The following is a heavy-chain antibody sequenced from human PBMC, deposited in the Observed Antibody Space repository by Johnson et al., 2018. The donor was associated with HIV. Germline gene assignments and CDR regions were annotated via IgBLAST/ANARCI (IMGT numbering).Heavy chain of an antibody. J-gene: IGHJ3*02. CDR3: AKGRDYDDGSSYSIYDAFDI. D-gene: IGHD3-22*01. CDR2: IYSGGGDE. V-gene: IGHV3-53*01. Sequence: VQLVESGGGLIQPGGSLRLSCAASGFNVSSNSMSCVRQAPGKGLEWVSVIYSGGGDEYYADSVKGRFTISRDNSKNTLYLQMNSLRAEDTAVYYCAKGRDYDDGSSYSIYDAFDIWGQGTMVTVSS. CDR1: GFNVSSNS.